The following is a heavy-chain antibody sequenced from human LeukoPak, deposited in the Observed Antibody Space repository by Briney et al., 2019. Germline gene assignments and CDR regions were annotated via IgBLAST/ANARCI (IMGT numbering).Heavy chain of an antibody. V-gene: IGHV3-7*01. CDR1: GFTFSSYW. CDR2: IVQHGGEK. Sequence: GGSLRLSCAASGFTFSSYWMSWVRQAPGKGLEWVANIVQHGGEKNYVDPVKGRFTISRDNAKNSLYLQMNSLRAEDTAVYYCARGLAGYDSSGYYSDYWGQGTLVTVSS. CDR3: ARGLAGYDSSGYYSDY. D-gene: IGHD3-22*01. J-gene: IGHJ4*02.